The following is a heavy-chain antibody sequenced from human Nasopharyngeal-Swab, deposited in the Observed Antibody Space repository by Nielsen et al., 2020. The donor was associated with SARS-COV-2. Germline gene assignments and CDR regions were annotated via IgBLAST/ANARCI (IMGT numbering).Heavy chain of an antibody. D-gene: IGHD2-2*01. CDR3: ARGHCSSADCYYFHYYNMDV. V-gene: IGHV4-34*01. CDR2: INHSGNT. J-gene: IGHJ6*03. Sequence: SETLSLTCAVYGGTFSGYYWNWIRQAPGKGLEWIGEINHSGNTNYNPSLKSRVTISVDTSKNQFSLKLSSVNAADTAVYYCARGHCSSADCYYFHYYNMDVWGEGTTVTVSS. CDR1: GGTFSGYY.